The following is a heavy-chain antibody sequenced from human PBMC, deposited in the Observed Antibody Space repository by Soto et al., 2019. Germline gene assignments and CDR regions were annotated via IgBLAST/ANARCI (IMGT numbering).Heavy chain of an antibody. D-gene: IGHD2-15*01. V-gene: IGHV3-21*01. CDR1: GFTFRSYT. CDR2: IRGFSPYT. CDR3: ARDRGYDAHDYYYNAMDV. Sequence: PXVSLRLSGVASGFTFRSYTMNWVRQAPGKGLEWVSAIRGFSPYTFYADSVKGRFTISRDNAKNSLYLQMNSLRAEDTAVYYCARDRGYDAHDYYYNAMDVWGQGTRVTVS. J-gene: IGHJ6*02.